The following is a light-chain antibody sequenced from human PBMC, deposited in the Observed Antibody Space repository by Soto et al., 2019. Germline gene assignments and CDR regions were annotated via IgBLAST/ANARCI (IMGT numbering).Light chain of an antibody. CDR3: SSYTTTYTWM. J-gene: IGLJ3*02. Sequence: QSALTQPASVSGSPGQSTTISCTGTRSDVGYYDYVSWYQQHPGKAPTLVIYDVSHRPSGVSDRFSGSKSGNTASLTISGLQAEDEGDYYCSSYTTTYTWMFGGGTKLTVL. CDR2: DVS. CDR1: RSDVGYYDY. V-gene: IGLV2-14*01.